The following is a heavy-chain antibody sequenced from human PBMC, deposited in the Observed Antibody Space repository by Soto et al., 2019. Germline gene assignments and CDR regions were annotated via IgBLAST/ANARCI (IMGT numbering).Heavy chain of an antibody. Sequence: GGSLRLSCAASGFSFSDYYINWVRQAPGKGLEWVGRTRNKASSYTTDYAAFVKGRFTISRDDSKNLIYLQMNSLKTEDTAVYYCAREGSSSGPDYEDWGQGTLVTVSS. CDR3: AREGSSSGPDYED. CDR2: TRNKASSYTT. V-gene: IGHV3-72*01. J-gene: IGHJ4*02. D-gene: IGHD3-22*01. CDR1: GFSFSDYY.